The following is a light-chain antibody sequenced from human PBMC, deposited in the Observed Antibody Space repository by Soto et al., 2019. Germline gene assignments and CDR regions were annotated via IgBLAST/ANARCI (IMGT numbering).Light chain of an antibody. V-gene: IGKV1-9*01. CDR2: AAS. J-gene: IGKJ5*01. CDR3: QQLNSYPRIT. CDR1: QGISSY. Sequence: DIPLTQSPSFLSASVGDRVTITCRASQGISSYLAWYQQKPGKAPKLLIYAASTLQSGVPSRFSGSGSGTEFTLTLSSLQPEDFATYYRQQLNSYPRITFGQGTRLEIK.